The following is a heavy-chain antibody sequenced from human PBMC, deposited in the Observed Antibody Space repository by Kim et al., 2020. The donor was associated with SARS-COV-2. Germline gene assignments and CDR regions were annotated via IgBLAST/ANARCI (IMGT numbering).Heavy chain of an antibody. CDR1: GFTFSDAW. Sequence: GGSLRLSCSTSGFTFSDAWMSWVRQAPGKGLEWVGLIKTKTDGGTADYAAPVTGRFTISRDDSKNTLYLQMDSLKIEDTGVYYCTPPPYHPKVNWGQGTLVTVSS. J-gene: IGHJ4*02. CDR3: TPPPYHPKVN. CDR2: IKTKTDGGTA. V-gene: IGHV3-15*01.